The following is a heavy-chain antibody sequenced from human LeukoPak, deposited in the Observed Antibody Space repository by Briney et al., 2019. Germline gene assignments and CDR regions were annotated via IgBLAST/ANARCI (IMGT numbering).Heavy chain of an antibody. Sequence: SETPSLTCTVSGGSISSYYWSWIRQPPGKGLEWIGYIYYSGSTNYNPSLKSRVTISVDTSKNQFSLKLSSVTAADTAVYYCARLQRITMIVVVTEAFDIWGQGTMVTVSS. D-gene: IGHD3-22*01. CDR3: ARLQRITMIVVVTEAFDI. V-gene: IGHV4-59*01. CDR2: IYYSGST. CDR1: GGSISSYY. J-gene: IGHJ3*02.